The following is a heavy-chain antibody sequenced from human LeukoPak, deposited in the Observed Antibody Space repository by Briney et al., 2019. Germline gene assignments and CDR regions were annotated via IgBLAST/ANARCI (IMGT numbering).Heavy chain of an antibody. CDR2: IYTSGNT. CDR1: GAPISSYY. Sequence: PSETLSLTCIVSGAPISSYYWTWIRQPAGKGLEWIGRIYTSGNTDYNPSLKSRVTMSVDTSKNQFSLRLRSVTAADTAVYYCARALRTNYDILTGSRYYYGVDVWGQGTTVTVSS. D-gene: IGHD3-9*01. CDR3: ARALRTNYDILTGSRYYYGVDV. V-gene: IGHV4-4*07. J-gene: IGHJ6*02.